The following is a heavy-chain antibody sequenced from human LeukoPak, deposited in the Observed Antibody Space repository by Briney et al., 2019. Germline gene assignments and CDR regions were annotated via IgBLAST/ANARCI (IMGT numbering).Heavy chain of an antibody. CDR1: GYSINNGYY. CDR2: IYHSGST. Sequence: SETLSLTCTVSGYSINNGYYWGWIRQPPGKGLEWIGSIYHSGSTNYNPSLKSRVTISVDTSKNQFSLKLSSVTAADTAVYYCARTLGSSTPFDYWGQGTLVTVSS. J-gene: IGHJ4*02. CDR3: ARTLGSSTPFDY. V-gene: IGHV4-38-2*02. D-gene: IGHD2-2*01.